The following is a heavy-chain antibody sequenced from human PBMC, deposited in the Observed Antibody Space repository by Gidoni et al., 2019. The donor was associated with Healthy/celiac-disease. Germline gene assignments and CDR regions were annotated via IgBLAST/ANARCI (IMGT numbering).Heavy chain of an antibody. V-gene: IGHV3-30-3*01. D-gene: IGHD3-22*01. Sequence: QVQLVESGGGVVQPGRSLRLSCAASGFTFSSYAMPWVRQAPGKGLEWVAVISYDGSNKYYADSVKGRFTISRDNSKNTLYLQMNSLRAEDTAVYYCARGYAYYDSSGYVPLGPLLGYWGQGTLVTVSS. CDR3: ARGYAYYDSSGYVPLGPLLGY. CDR1: GFTFSSYA. J-gene: IGHJ4*02. CDR2: ISYDGSNK.